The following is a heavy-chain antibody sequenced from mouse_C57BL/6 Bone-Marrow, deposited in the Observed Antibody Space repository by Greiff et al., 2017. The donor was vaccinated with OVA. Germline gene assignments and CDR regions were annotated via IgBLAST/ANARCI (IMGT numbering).Heavy chain of an antibody. CDR3: AGDYGSSYFFAY. J-gene: IGHJ3*01. D-gene: IGHD1-1*01. V-gene: IGHV14-2*01. CDR1: GFNIKDYY. Sequence: VQLQQSGAELVKPGASVKLSCTASGFNIKDYYMHWVKQRTEQGLEWVGRIDRVDGETNYAPKFQGKATITADTSSTTDYLQLSRLTSEDTAVDDCAGDYGSSYFFAYWGQGTLVTVSA. CDR2: IDRVDGET.